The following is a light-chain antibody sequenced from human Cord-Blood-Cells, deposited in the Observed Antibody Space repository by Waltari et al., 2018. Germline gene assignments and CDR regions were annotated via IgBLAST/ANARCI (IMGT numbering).Light chain of an antibody. Sequence: QSALTQPASVSGSPGQSITISCTGTSSDVGSYNLVSWYQQHPGKAPKLMIYEGSKWPSGVSNRFCGSKAGNTASLTISGLQAEDEADYYCCSYAGSSTWVFGGGTKLTVL. CDR1: SSDVGSYNL. CDR3: CSYAGSSTWV. J-gene: IGLJ3*02. V-gene: IGLV2-23*01. CDR2: EGS.